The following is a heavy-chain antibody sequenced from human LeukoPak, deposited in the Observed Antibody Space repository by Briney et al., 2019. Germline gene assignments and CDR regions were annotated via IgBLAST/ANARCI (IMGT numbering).Heavy chain of an antibody. CDR2: IYSGGST. J-gene: IGHJ4*02. CDR1: GFTVSSNY. D-gene: IGHD6-13*01. Sequence: GGSLRLSCAASGFTVSSNYMGWVRQAPGKGLEWVSVIYSGGSTYYADSVKGRFTISRDNSKNTLYLQMNSLRAEDTAVYYCAKGLTGLAAAVPVLWGQGTLVTVSS. V-gene: IGHV3-66*01. CDR3: AKGLTGLAAAVPVL.